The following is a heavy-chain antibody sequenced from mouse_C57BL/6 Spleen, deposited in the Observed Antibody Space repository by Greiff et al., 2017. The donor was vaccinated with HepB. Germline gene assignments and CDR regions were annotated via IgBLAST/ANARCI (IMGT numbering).Heavy chain of an antibody. CDR3: ARRDGYYLYAMDY. Sequence: EVKLVESGGGLVKPGGSLKLSCAASGFTFSDYGMHWVRQAPEKGLEWVAYISSGSSTIYYADTVKGRFPISRDNAKNTLFLQMTSLRSEDTAMYYCARRDGYYLYAMDYWGQGTSVTVSS. CDR1: GFTFSDYG. CDR2: ISSGSSTI. V-gene: IGHV5-17*01. J-gene: IGHJ4*01. D-gene: IGHD2-3*01.